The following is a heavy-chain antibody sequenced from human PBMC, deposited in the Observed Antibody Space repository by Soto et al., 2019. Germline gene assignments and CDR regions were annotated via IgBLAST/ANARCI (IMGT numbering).Heavy chain of an antibody. J-gene: IGHJ6*03. Sequence: QVQLVESGGGVVQPGRSLRLSCAASGFTFSSYGMHWVRQAPGKGREWVAVISYDGSNKYYADSVKGRFTISRDNSTNTLYLQMNSLRAEDTAVYYCAKKALLDYYYHYSMDVWGKGTTVTVSS. CDR1: GFTFSSYG. D-gene: IGHD1-1*01. CDR2: ISYDGSNK. V-gene: IGHV3-30*18. CDR3: AKKALLDYYYHYSMDV.